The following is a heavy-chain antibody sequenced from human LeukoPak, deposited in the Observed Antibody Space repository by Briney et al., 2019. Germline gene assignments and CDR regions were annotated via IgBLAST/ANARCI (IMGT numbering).Heavy chain of an antibody. D-gene: IGHD5-12*01. J-gene: IGHJ4*02. CDR3: ARETDGYDNGALDF. Sequence: ASVKVSCKASGYTFTSYYMHWVRQAPGQGLEWMGIISPSGGSTIYAQKFQGRVTMSSDMSTSTVYMELSSLRSEDTAVYFCARETDGYDNGALDFWGQGTLVTVSS. CDR2: ISPSGGST. V-gene: IGHV1-46*01. CDR1: GYTFTSYY.